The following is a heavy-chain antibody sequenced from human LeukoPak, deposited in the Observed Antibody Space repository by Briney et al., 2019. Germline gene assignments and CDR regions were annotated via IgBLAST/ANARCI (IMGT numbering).Heavy chain of an antibody. CDR3: AKDNQYSSSSYYYYYMDV. CDR2: ISSSGSTI. CDR1: GFTFSDYY. J-gene: IGHJ6*03. D-gene: IGHD6-6*01. Sequence: PGGSLRLSCAASGFTFSDYYMSWIRQAPGKGLEWVSYISSSGSTIYYADSVKGRFTISRDNAKNSLYLQMNSLRAEDTAVYYCAKDNQYSSSSYYYYYMDVWGKGTTVTVSS. V-gene: IGHV3-11*04.